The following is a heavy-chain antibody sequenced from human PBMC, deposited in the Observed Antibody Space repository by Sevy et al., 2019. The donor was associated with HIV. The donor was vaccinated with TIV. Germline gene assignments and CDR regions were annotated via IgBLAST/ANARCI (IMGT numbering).Heavy chain of an antibody. D-gene: IGHD3-22*01. J-gene: IGHJ6*02. CDR1: GFTFSSYG. Sequence: GGSLTLSCAASGFTFSSYGMHWVRQAPGKGLEWVAVISYDGSNKYYADSVKGRFTISRDNSKNTLYLQMNSLRAEDTAVYYCAKGMYYYDSSGQDGMDVWGQGTTVTVSS. CDR3: AKGMYYYDSSGQDGMDV. CDR2: ISYDGSNK. V-gene: IGHV3-30*18.